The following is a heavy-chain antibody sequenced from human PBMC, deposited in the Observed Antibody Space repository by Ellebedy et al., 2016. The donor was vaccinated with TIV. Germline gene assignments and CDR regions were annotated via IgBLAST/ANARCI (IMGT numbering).Heavy chain of an antibody. CDR2: IKEDGSEK. Sequence: GGSLRLXXAASGFTFSSYWMSWARQAPGKGLEWLANIKEDGSEKYYVDSVTGRFTISRDNAKNSLYLQMNSLRAEDTAVYYCARDLYSYGSGFDYWGQGTLVTVSS. V-gene: IGHV3-7*01. D-gene: IGHD5-18*01. CDR1: GFTFSSYW. CDR3: ARDLYSYGSGFDY. J-gene: IGHJ4*02.